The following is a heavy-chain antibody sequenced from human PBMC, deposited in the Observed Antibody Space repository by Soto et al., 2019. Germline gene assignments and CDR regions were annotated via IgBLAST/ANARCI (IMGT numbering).Heavy chain of an antibody. CDR3: ARADYYDRSGYLLPCGY. D-gene: IGHD3-22*01. CDR1: GYTFTSYD. V-gene: IGHV1-8*01. J-gene: IGHJ4*02. Sequence: QVQLVQSGAEVKKPGASVKVSCKASGYTFTSYDINWVRQATGQGLEWMGWMNPNSGNTGYAQKFQGRVTMTRNTSISTAYMERISLRSEDTAVYSCARADYYDRSGYLLPCGYWGQGTLVTVSS. CDR2: MNPNSGNT.